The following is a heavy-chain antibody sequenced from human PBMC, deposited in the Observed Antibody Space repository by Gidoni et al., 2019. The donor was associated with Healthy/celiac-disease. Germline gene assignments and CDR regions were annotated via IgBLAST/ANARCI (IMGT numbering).Heavy chain of an antibody. D-gene: IGHD6-19*01. CDR2: IYPGDSDT. CDR1: GYSCTSYW. CDR3: ARLRGAVAALRGGMDV. V-gene: IGHV5-51*03. Sequence: EVQLVQSGAEVKKPGESLKISCKGYGYSCTSYWIGWVRQMPGKGLEWMGIIYPGDSDTRYSPSFQGQVTISADNSISTAYLQWSSLKASDTAMYYCARLRGAVAALRGGMDVWGQGTTVTVSS. J-gene: IGHJ6*02.